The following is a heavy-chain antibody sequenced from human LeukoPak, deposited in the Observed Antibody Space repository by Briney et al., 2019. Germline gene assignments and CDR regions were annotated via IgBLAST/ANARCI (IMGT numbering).Heavy chain of an antibody. Sequence: SWGRRTTGKEQKWVANIMQDGSEKYYVDSVKGRFTISRDNAKNSLYLQMNSLRAEDTAVYYCASAPGAGYYGMDVWGQGTTVTGSS. V-gene: IGHV3-7*02. D-gene: IGHD6-19*01. CDR3: ASAPGAGYYGMDV. CDR2: IMQDGSEK. J-gene: IGHJ6*02.